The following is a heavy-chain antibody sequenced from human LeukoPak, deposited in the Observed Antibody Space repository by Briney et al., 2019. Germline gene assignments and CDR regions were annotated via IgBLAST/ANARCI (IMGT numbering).Heavy chain of an antibody. V-gene: IGHV3-23*01. CDR3: AKQPTYYYDKTDYYYMDV. CDR1: GFTFSSYA. CDR2: ISGSGGST. Sequence: PGGSLRLSCAASGFTFSSYAMSWVRQAPGKGLEWVSAISGSGGSTCYADSVKGRFTISRDNSKNTLYLQMNSLRAEDTAVYYCAKQPTYYYDKTDYYYMDVWGKGTTVTVSS. D-gene: IGHD3-22*01. J-gene: IGHJ6*03.